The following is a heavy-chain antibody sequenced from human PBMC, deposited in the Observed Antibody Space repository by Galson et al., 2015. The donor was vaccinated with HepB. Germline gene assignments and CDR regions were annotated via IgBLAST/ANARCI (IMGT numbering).Heavy chain of an antibody. CDR3: ARDGGGYNYETSHYNPELFPPQ. V-gene: IGHV1-69*05. J-gene: IGHJ4*02. Sequence: SVKVSCKASGGPFRSSTIYFVRQAPGQGLEWMGGIIPIFGTIKYAQKFQGRVLITTDESTSTAYMELSSLRSEDTAIYYCARDGGGYNYETSHYNPELFPPQWGQGTLVTVSS. CDR2: IIPIFGTI. CDR1: GGPFRSST. D-gene: IGHD3-22*01.